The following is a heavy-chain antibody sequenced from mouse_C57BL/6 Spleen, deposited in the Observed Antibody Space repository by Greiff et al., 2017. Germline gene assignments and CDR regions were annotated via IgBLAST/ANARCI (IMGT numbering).Heavy chain of an antibody. Sequence: QVQLKESGAELARPGASVKLSCKASGYTFTSYWMHWVKQRPGQGLEWIGEIDPSDSYTNYNQKFKGKSTLTVDKSSSTAYMQLSSLTSEDSAVYYCARWDYYGLDYWGQGTTLTVSS. CDR1: GYTFTSYW. D-gene: IGHD1-1*01. CDR3: ARWDYYGLDY. CDR2: IDPSDSYT. J-gene: IGHJ2*01. V-gene: IGHV1-69*01.